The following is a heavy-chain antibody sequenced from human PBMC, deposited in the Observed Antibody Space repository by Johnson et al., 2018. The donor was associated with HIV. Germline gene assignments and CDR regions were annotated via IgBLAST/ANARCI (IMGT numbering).Heavy chain of an antibody. CDR2: ISYDGTNK. CDR3: ARGRTFDYSNSRDPPGGGFDI. Sequence: QVQLVESGGGVVQPGRSLRLSCAASGFTFSSYAMHWVRQAPGKGLEWVAVISYDGTNKYYADSVKGRFTISRDTSKNTLYVEMNSLRAEDSAVYYCARGRTFDYSNSRDPPGGGFDIWGQGTMVTVSS. CDR1: GFTFSSYA. V-gene: IGHV3-30*04. J-gene: IGHJ3*02. D-gene: IGHD6-6*01.